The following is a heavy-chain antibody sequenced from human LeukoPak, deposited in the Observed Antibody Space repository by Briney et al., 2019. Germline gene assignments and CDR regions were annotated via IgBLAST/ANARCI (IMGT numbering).Heavy chain of an antibody. CDR2: INLDGSDR. CDR3: GRVIAGAIDY. D-gene: IGHD6-13*01. CDR1: GFTFGGYS. J-gene: IGHJ4*02. Sequence: GGSLRLSCAASGFTFGGYSMTWVRQAPGKGLKWVANINLDGSDRFYVGFVKGRFTISRDNADNSLYLQMNSLRAEDTAVYYCGRVIAGAIDYWGQGTLVTVSS. V-gene: IGHV3-7*01.